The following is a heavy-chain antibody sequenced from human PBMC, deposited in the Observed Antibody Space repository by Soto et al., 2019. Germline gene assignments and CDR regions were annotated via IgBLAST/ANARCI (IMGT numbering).Heavy chain of an antibody. D-gene: IGHD6-19*01. Sequence: GGSLRLSCAASGFTFSGSAMHWVRQASGKGLEWVGRIRSKANSYATAYAASVKGRFTISRDDSKNTAYLQMNSLKTEDTAVYYCTRQKAVAGPNYYYGMDVWGQGTTVTVSS. CDR2: IRSKANSYAT. J-gene: IGHJ6*02. V-gene: IGHV3-73*01. CDR1: GFTFSGSA. CDR3: TRQKAVAGPNYYYGMDV.